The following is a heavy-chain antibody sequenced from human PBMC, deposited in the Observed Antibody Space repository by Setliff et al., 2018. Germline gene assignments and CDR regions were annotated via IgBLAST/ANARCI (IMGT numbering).Heavy chain of an antibody. J-gene: IGHJ6*01. Sequence: SVKVSCKASGYRFTSFSITWVRQAPGQGLEWLGWVSTYNSDTKSAQKFRGRVTMTTDISTSTVYMELRSLRSDDTAVYYCARERIYDGLNYNGMDVWGQGTTVTVSS. V-gene: IGHV1-18*01. CDR3: ARERIYDGLNYNGMDV. D-gene: IGHD3-3*01. CDR2: VSTYNSDT. CDR1: GYRFTSFS.